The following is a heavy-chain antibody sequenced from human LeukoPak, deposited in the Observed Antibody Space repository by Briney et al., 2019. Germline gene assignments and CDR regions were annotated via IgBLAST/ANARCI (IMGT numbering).Heavy chain of an antibody. CDR2: IIPILGIA. CDR1: GGTFSSYA. D-gene: IGHD3-3*01. Sequence: SVKVSCKASGGTFSSYAISWVRQAPGQGLEWMGRIIPILGIANYAQKFQGRVTITADKSTSTAYMELSSLRSEDTAVYYCARGTHSTIFGPAAGVNWFDPWGQGTLVTVSS. J-gene: IGHJ5*02. CDR3: ARGTHSTIFGPAAGVNWFDP. V-gene: IGHV1-69*04.